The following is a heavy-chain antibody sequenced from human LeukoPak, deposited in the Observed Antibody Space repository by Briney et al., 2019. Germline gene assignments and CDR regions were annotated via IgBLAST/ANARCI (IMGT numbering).Heavy chain of an antibody. Sequence: GGSPRLSCAASGFTFSSYSMNWVRQAPGKGLEWVSSISSSSSYIYYADSVKSRFTISRDNAKNSLYLQMNSLRAEDTAVYYCARDSSGYDPCDYWGQGTLVTVSS. CDR2: ISSSSSYI. CDR1: GFTFSSYS. CDR3: ARDSSGYDPCDY. J-gene: IGHJ4*02. V-gene: IGHV3-21*01. D-gene: IGHD5-12*01.